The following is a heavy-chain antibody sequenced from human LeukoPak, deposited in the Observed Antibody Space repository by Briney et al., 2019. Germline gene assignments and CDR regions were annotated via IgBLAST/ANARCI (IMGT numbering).Heavy chain of an antibody. J-gene: IGHJ3*01. CDR1: GFTLSSYW. CDR2: MNQDGSDK. CDR3: TSDLDKSDGL. V-gene: IGHV3-7*01. D-gene: IGHD2-8*01. Sequence: TGGSLRLSCTASGFTLSSYWMSWVRQAPGKGLEWVANMNQDGSDKNYVDSVKGRFTISRDNAKSSLYLQMNSLRAEDTAVYYCTSDLDKSDGLWGQGTKVTVSS.